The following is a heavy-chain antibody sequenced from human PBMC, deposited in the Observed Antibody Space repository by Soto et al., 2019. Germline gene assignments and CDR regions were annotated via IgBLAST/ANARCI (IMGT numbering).Heavy chain of an antibody. D-gene: IGHD3-3*01. V-gene: IGHV5-51*01. Sequence: PGESLQISCKGSGYNFAGYWIAWVRQMPGKGLELMGILYPSDSATRYRPSFQGQVTLSADKSLSSAYLQWSTLRASDTAMYYCARGGVSTRTFDYWGQGTPVTV. CDR3: ARGGVSTRTFDY. J-gene: IGHJ4*02. CDR2: LYPSDSAT. CDR1: GYNFAGYW.